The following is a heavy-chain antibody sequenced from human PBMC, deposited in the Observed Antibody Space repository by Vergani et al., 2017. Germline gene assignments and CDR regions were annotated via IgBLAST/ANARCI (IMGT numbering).Heavy chain of an antibody. CDR1: GFTFIMHA. CDR2: VSGSSATP. V-gene: IGHV3-23*01. D-gene: IGHD5-12*01. Sequence: EVQLLESGGDLVQPGGSLRLSCAASGFTFIMHAMSWVRQAPGKGLKWVSSVSGSSATPYYADSVKGRFIISRDNSKNTLHLQMNSLRADDTAVYYCTKGSRGYTGYFFDYWGQGTLATVSS. J-gene: IGHJ4*02. CDR3: TKGSRGYTGYFFDY.